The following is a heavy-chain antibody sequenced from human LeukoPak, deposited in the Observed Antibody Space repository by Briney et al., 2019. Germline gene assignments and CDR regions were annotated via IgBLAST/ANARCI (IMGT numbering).Heavy chain of an antibody. Sequence: GESLRLSCAASGFFFSSYSMNWVRQAPGKGLEWVSSINNVGSHIYYAGSVRGRFTISRDNAKNSLYLQMSSLRAEDTAVYYCTRDPTQYLRYGYFDYWGQGTLVTVSS. CDR1: GFFFSSYS. D-gene: IGHD4-11*01. CDR3: TRDPTQYLRYGYFDY. J-gene: IGHJ4*02. CDR2: INNVGSHI. V-gene: IGHV3-21*01.